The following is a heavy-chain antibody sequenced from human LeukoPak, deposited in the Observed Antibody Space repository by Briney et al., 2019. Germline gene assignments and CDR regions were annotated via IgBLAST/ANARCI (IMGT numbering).Heavy chain of an antibody. V-gene: IGHV3-7*03. Sequence: GGSLRLSCAASGFTFSSYWMSWVRQAPGKGLEWVANIKQDGSEKYYVDSVKGRFTISRDSAKNSLCLQMNSLRAEDTAVYYCASETMVRGVTDDFYYYYGMDVWGQGTTVTVSS. D-gene: IGHD3-10*01. J-gene: IGHJ6*02. CDR3: ASETMVRGVTDDFYYYYGMDV. CDR2: IKQDGSEK. CDR1: GFTFSSYW.